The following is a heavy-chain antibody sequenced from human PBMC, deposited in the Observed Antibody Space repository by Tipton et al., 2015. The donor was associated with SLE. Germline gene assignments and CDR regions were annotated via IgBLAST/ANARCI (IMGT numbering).Heavy chain of an antibody. V-gene: IGHV4-38-2*02. CDR3: ARGGGIRFLEWDYYYMDV. J-gene: IGHJ6*03. CDR2: IYRTGTT. Sequence: TLSLTRIVSDDSVSSAYYWAWIRQPPGKGLQWIACIYRTGTTYVNPSLKSRVSMSMDTSNNRFSLTMTSLTVADTAVYYCARGGGIRFLEWDYYYMDVWGKGTTVTVSS. CDR1: DDSVSSAYY. D-gene: IGHD3-3*01.